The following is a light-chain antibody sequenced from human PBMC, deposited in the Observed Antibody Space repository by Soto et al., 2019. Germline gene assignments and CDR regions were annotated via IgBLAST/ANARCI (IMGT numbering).Light chain of an antibody. V-gene: IGKV3-15*01. CDR1: QSVRSN. CDR3: QHHSNWPFFT. Sequence: EIVMTQSPATLSVSPGDRATLSCSASQSVRSNLVWYQQRPGQPPRLLIYSASTRATNVPVRFSGSGSGTNFTITISSLKSEDLAVYYCQHHSNWPFFTFGGGTKVEIK. J-gene: IGKJ4*01. CDR2: SAS.